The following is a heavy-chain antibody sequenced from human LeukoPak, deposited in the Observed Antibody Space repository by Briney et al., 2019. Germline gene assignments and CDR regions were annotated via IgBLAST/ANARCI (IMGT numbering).Heavy chain of an antibody. D-gene: IGHD2-15*01. Sequence: ASETLSLTCAVYGGSFSGYYWSWIRQPPGKGLEWIGEINHSGSTNYNPSLKSRVTISVDTSKNQFSLKLSSVTAADTAVYYCARVAYCSGGSCYRPHYYGMDVWGQGTTVTVSS. CDR1: GGSFSGYY. V-gene: IGHV4-34*01. CDR2: INHSGST. CDR3: ARVAYCSGGSCYRPHYYGMDV. J-gene: IGHJ6*02.